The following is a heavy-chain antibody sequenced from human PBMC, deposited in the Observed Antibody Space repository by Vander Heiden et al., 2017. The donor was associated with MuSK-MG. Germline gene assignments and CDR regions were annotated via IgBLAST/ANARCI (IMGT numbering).Heavy chain of an antibody. CDR3: ARQGPSWPFSMGYYYYGMDV. CDR1: GGSISSSSYY. V-gene: IGHV4-39*01. Sequence: QLQLQESGPGLVKPSETLSLTCTVSGGSISSSSYYWGWIRQPPGKGLGWIGSIYYSGSTYYNPSLKSRVTISVDTSKNQFSLKLSSVTAADTAVYYCARQGPSWPFSMGYYYYGMDVWGQGTTVTVSS. CDR2: IYYSGST. D-gene: IGHD2-21*01. J-gene: IGHJ6*02.